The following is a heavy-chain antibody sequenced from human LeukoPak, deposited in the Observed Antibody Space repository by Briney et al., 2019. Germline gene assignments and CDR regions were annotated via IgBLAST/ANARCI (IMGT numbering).Heavy chain of an antibody. CDR3: AAIVVVPAAISTARLDNWFDP. Sequence: ASVKVSCKVSGYTLTELSMHWVRQAPGKGLEWMGGFDPEDGETIYAQKFQGRVTMTEDTSTDTAYMELGSLRSEDTAVYYCAAIVVVPAAISTARLDNWFDPWGQGTLVTVSS. CDR2: FDPEDGET. D-gene: IGHD2-2*02. J-gene: IGHJ5*02. CDR1: GYTLTELS. V-gene: IGHV1-24*01.